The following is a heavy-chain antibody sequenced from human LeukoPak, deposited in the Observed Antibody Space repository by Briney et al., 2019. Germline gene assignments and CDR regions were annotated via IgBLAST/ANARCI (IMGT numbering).Heavy chain of an antibody. J-gene: IGHJ4*02. D-gene: IGHD2-2*03. CDR3: VSGYCSSTTCYRGAY. CDR1: GFTFGNYW. Sequence: GGSLRLSCAASGFTFGNYWMHWVRQAPGKGLLWVSRISDDGSSANYADSVQGRFTISRDNAKNTVYLQMHSLRAEDTAVYYCVSGYCSSTTCYRGAYWGQGTLVTVSS. CDR2: ISDDGSSA. V-gene: IGHV3-74*01.